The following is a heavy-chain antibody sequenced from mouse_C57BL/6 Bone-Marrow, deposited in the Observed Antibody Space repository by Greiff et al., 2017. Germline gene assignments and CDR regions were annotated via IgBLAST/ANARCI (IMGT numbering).Heavy chain of an antibody. V-gene: IGHV1-47*01. D-gene: IGHD1-1*01. J-gene: IGHJ1*03. CDR1: GYTFTTYP. CDR3: ARGYYGSDWYFDV. Sequence: VMLVESGAELVKPGASVKMSCKASGYTFTTYPIEWMKQNHGKSLEWIGNFHPYNDDTKYNEKFKGKATLTVEKSSSTVYLELSRLTSDDSAVYYCARGYYGSDWYFDVWGTGTTVTVSS. CDR2: FHPYNDDT.